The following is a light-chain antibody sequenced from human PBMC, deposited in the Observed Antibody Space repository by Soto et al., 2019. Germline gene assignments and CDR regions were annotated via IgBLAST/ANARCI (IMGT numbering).Light chain of an antibody. Sequence: EIVMTQSPATLSLSPGESATLSCRASQSVSSNLAWYQQKPGQAPRLLIYGASTRATGIPARFSGSGSGTEFTLTISSLQSEDFAVYYCQQYKNWPPYTFGQGTKLEIK. CDR3: QQYKNWPPYT. J-gene: IGKJ2*01. CDR1: QSVSSN. CDR2: GAS. V-gene: IGKV3-15*01.